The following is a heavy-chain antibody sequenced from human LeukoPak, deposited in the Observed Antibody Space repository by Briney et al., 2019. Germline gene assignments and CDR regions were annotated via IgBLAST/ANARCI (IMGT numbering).Heavy chain of an antibody. Sequence: GGSLRLSCAASGFTFSSYSMNWVRQAPGKGLEWVSTISDSGANTYYADSVRGRFTISRDNSKNTLYLQKNSLRADDTAIYYCAKSMTLQWRGFFDLWGRGTHVTVSS. V-gene: IGHV3-23*01. CDR3: AKSMTLQWRGFFDL. J-gene: IGHJ2*01. D-gene: IGHD6-19*01. CDR2: ISDSGANT. CDR1: GFTFSSYS.